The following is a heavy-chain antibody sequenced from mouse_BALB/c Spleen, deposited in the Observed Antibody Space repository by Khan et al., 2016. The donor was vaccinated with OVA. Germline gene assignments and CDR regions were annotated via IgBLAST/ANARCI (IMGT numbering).Heavy chain of an antibody. CDR2: ILPGSGSS. D-gene: IGHD1-1*01. CDR1: GYTFSSYW. CDR3: ARVNYGSRDYFDY. Sequence: QVQLKESGAELMKPAPSVKISCKATGYTFSSYWLEWVKQRPGHGLQWIGEILPGSGSSNYNEKFKGKATFTADISSKTTYMQLSSLTSEDSAVYDCARVNYGSRDYFDYWGQGTTLTVSS. J-gene: IGHJ2*01. V-gene: IGHV1-9*01.